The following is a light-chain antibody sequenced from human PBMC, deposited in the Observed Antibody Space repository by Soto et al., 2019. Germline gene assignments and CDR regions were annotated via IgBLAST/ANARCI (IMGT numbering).Light chain of an antibody. V-gene: IGLV3-21*04. CDR3: QVWHSGSDQVV. CDR1: DIGSRS. Sequence: SYELTQSPSVSVAPGKTATITCGGNDIGSRSVHWYQQKPGQAPVVVIYFDSERPSGIPERFSGSNSGNTATLTISRVEAGDEADYYCQVWHSGSDQVVFGGGTQLTVL. J-gene: IGLJ2*01. CDR2: FDS.